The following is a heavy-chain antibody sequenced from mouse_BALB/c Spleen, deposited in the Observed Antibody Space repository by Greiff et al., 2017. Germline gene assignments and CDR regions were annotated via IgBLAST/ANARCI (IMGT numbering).Heavy chain of an antibody. V-gene: IGHV1S81*02. CDR1: GYTFTSYY. J-gene: IGHJ3*01. Sequence: QVQLQQSGAELVKPGASVKLSCKASGYTFTSYYMYWVKQRPGQGLEWIGEINPSNGGTNFNEKFKSKATLTVDKSSSTAYMQLSSLTSEDSAVYYCTRRGGYGWFAYWGQGTLVTVSA. CDR2: INPSNGGT. CDR3: TRRGGYGWFAY. D-gene: IGHD1-1*02.